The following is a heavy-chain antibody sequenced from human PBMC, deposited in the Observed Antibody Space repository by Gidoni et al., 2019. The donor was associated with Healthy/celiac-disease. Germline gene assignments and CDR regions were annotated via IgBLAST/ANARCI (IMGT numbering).Heavy chain of an antibody. V-gene: IGHV4-34*01. Sequence: QVQLQQWGAGLLKPSETLSLTCAVYGGSFSGYYWSCIRQPPGKGLGWIGEINHSGSTNYNPSLKSRVTISVDTSKNQFSLKLSSVTAADTAVYYCARAKEKDIVVVVAATPRYYYGMDVWGQGTTVTVSS. CDR1: GGSFSGYY. D-gene: IGHD2-15*01. CDR2: INHSGST. J-gene: IGHJ6*02. CDR3: ARAKEKDIVVVVAATPRYYYGMDV.